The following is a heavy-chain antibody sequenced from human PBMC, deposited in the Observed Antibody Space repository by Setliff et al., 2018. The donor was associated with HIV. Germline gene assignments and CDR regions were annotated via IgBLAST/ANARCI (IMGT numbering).Heavy chain of an antibody. CDR2: IYHTGST. Sequence: PSETLSLTCTVSGGSINSTSYYWGWIRQPPGNGLEWIGSIYHTGSTYYKPSLKSRVTISADTSKNQFSLNLRSEDTAVYYCAKDIPGPAINSGRIKNWFDPWGEGTLVTVSS. J-gene: IGHJ5*02. CDR1: GGSINSTSYY. D-gene: IGHD6-19*01. V-gene: IGHV4-39*02. CDR3: AKDIPGPAINSGRIKNWFDP.